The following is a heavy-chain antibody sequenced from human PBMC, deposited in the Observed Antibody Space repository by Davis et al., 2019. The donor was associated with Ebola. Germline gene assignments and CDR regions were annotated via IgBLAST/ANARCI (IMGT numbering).Heavy chain of an antibody. V-gene: IGHV3-74*01. CDR2: IHEDGRIT. J-gene: IGHJ4*02. CDR3: ARDVAGRAGY. D-gene: IGHD1-14*01. CDR1: GFTFRTYW. Sequence: GESLKISCKASGFTFRTYWMHWVRQAPGKGLEWVSRIHEDGRITDYAASVRGRFTISRDNAKNTLFLQMNSLRADDTAVYYCARDVAGRAGYWGQGTLVTVSS.